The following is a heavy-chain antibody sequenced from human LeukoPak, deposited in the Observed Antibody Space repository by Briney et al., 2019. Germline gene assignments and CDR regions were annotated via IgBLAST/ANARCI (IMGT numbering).Heavy chain of an antibody. V-gene: IGHV4-4*02. CDR1: GGSISSSNW. CDR2: IYHSGST. CDR3: ARDLNYGDYGTNYYYYGMDV. J-gene: IGHJ6*02. D-gene: IGHD4-17*01. Sequence: SGTLSLTCAVSGGSISSSNWWSWVRQPPGKGLEWIGEIYHSGSTNYNPSLKSRVTISVDKSKNQFSLKLSSVTAADTAVYYCARDLNYGDYGTNYYYYGMDVWGQGTTVTVSS.